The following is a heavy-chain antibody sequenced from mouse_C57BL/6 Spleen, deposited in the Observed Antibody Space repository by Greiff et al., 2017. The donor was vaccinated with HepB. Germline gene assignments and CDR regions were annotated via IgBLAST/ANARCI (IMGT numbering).Heavy chain of an antibody. CDR2: ISGGGGNT. Sequence: EVNVVESGGGLVKPGGSLKLSCAASGFTFSSYTMSWVRQTPEKRLEWVATISGGGGNTYYPDSVKGRFTISRDNAKNTLYLQMSSLRSEDTALYYCARGDYYGSSSYYAMDYWGQGTSVTVSS. CDR1: GFTFSSYT. CDR3: ARGDYYGSSSYYAMDY. J-gene: IGHJ4*01. V-gene: IGHV5-9*01. D-gene: IGHD1-1*01.